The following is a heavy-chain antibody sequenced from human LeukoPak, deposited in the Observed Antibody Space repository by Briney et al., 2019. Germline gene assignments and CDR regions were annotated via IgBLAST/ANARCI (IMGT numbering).Heavy chain of an antibody. Sequence: SQTLSLTCAFSGDSVSSTRSAWNWISQSPSRGLEWLGRTYYRSKWYNDYADSVKSRISINPDTSRNQFSLHLNSVTPEDTAVYYCAKEMAPEGYSYGYDYWGQGTLVTVSS. CDR2: TYYRSKWYN. V-gene: IGHV6-1*01. J-gene: IGHJ4*02. CDR1: GDSVSSTRSA. CDR3: AKEMAPEGYSYGYDY. D-gene: IGHD5-18*01.